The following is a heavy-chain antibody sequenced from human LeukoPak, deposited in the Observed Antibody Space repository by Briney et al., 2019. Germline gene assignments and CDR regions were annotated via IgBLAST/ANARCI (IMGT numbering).Heavy chain of an antibody. CDR2: INHSGST. CDR1: GGSFSGYY. D-gene: IGHD3-22*01. J-gene: IGHJ4*02. CDR3: ARHNYDSSGYYRWLGY. Sequence: PSETLSLTCAVYGGSFSGYYWSWIRQPPGKGLEWIGEINHSGSTNYNPSLKSRATISVDTSKNQFSLKLSSVTAADTAVYYCARHNYDSSGYYRWLGYWGQGTLVTVSS. V-gene: IGHV4-34*01.